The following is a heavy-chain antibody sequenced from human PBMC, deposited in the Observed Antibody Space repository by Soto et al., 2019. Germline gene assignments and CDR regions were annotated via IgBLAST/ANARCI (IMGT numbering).Heavy chain of an antibody. CDR2: INPNSGGT. V-gene: IGHV1-2*04. D-gene: IGHD2-15*01. Sequence: ASVKVSCKASGYTFTGYYMHWVRQAPGQGLEWMGWINPNSGGTNYAQKFQGWVTMTRDTSISTAYMELSSLRSEDTAVYYCAREVVAATPFDDWGQGTLVTVSS. J-gene: IGHJ4*02. CDR1: GYTFTGYY. CDR3: AREVVAATPFDD.